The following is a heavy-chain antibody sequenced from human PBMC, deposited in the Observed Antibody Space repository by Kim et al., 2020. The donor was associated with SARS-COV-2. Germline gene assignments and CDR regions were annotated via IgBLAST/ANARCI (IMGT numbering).Heavy chain of an antibody. J-gene: IGHJ3*02. D-gene: IGHD6-13*01. CDR3: ARVGVAAAARAFDI. CDR1: GFTFSNYD. Sequence: GGSLRLSCAASGFTFSNYDIHWVRQATGKGLEWVSAIGTAGDTYYPGSVKGRFTISRENAKNSLYLQMNSLRAGDTAVYYCARVGVAAAARAFDIWGQGT. V-gene: IGHV3-13*04. CDR2: IGTAGDT.